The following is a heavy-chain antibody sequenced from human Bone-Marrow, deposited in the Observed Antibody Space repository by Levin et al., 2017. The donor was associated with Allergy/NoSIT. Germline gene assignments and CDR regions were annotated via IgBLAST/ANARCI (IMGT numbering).Heavy chain of an antibody. D-gene: IGHD2-2*01. CDR3: TTIGSTRCYWCDA. Sequence: PGESLKISCAASGFTFNDAWMSWVRQAPGKGLEWVGRIRSKSAGGTADYTAPVKGRFTISRDDSKNTLYLQMNSLEIEDTAVYYCTTIGSTRCYWCDAWGQGTLVTVSS. V-gene: IGHV3-15*01. J-gene: IGHJ5*02. CDR1: GFTFNDAW. CDR2: IRSKSAGGTA.